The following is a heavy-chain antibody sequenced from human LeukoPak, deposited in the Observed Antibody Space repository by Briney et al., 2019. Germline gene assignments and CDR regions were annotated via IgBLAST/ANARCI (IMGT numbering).Heavy chain of an antibody. CDR1: GFTFSSYA. Sequence: GGSPRLSCSASGFTFSSYAMHWVRQAPGKGLEYVSAISSNGGSTYYADSVKGRFTISRDNSKNTLYLQMSSLRAGDTAVYYCVKDPAVAGTRYFDYWGQGTLVTVSS. V-gene: IGHV3-64D*09. CDR2: ISSNGGST. CDR3: VKDPAVAGTRYFDY. J-gene: IGHJ4*02. D-gene: IGHD6-19*01.